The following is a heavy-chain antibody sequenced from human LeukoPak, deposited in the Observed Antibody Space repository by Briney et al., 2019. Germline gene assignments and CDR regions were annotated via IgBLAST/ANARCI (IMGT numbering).Heavy chain of an antibody. CDR1: GYTFTSYS. V-gene: IGHV1-18*01. D-gene: IGHD3-22*01. Sequence: GASVKVSCNASGYTFTSYSINWGRQAPGQGLEWMGWISAYNGNTNYAQKIQGRVTMTTATSTSTAYMELRSMRSDDTAVYYCARGVGSAYYYVSDYWGQGTLVTVSS. J-gene: IGHJ4*02. CDR2: ISAYNGNT. CDR3: ARGVGSAYYYVSDY.